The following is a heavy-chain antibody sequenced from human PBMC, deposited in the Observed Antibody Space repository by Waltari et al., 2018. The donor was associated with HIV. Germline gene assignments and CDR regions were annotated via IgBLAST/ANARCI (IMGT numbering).Heavy chain of an antibody. V-gene: IGHV1-69*06. J-gene: IGHJ3*02. CDR3: ARLILGYCSGGSCYFHAFDI. Sequence: QVQLVQSGAEVKKPGSSVKVSCKASGGTFSSYAISWVRQAPGQGLEWMGGIIPIFGTANYAQKFQGRVTITANKSTSTAYMELSSLRSEDTAVYYCARLILGYCSGGSCYFHAFDIWGQGTMVTVSS. CDR2: IIPIFGTA. CDR1: GGTFSSYA. D-gene: IGHD2-15*01.